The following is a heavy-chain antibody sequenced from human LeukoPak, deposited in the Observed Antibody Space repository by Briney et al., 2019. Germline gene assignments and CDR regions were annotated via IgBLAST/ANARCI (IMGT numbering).Heavy chain of an antibody. D-gene: IGHD6-6*01. CDR2: IYPGDSDT. CDR3: ASHSSSSTYYYYYYMDV. J-gene: IGHJ6*03. CDR1: GYSFTSYW. Sequence: LGESLKISCKGSGYSFTSYWIGWVRQMPGKGLEWMGIIYPGDSDTRYSPSFQGQVTISADKSISTAYLQWSSLKASDTAMYYCASHSSSSTYYYYYYMDVWGKGTMVTVSS. V-gene: IGHV5-51*01.